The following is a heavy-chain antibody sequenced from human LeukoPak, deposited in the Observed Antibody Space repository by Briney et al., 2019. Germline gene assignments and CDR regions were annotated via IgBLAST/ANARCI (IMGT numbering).Heavy chain of an antibody. CDR3: VRHGTQKYVADY. CDR2: VSYSGST. CDR1: GRSISSYC. V-gene: IGHV4-59*08. J-gene: IGHJ4*02. Sequence: PSETLSLTGTVSGRSISSYCWSWIRQPPGKGLEWIGYVSYSGSTNYNPSLKSRVTISVDTSKNQFSLKLSSVTAPDTAVYYCVRHGTQKYVADYWGQGTLVTVSS. D-gene: IGHD1-1*01.